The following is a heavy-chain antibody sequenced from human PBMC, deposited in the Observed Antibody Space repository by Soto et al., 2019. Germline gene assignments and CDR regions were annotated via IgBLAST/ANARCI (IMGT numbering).Heavy chain of an antibody. CDR1: GFTFSSYA. CDR2: ISGSGGST. CDR3: ARDRCSGGSCYENIFDY. Sequence: GGSLRLSCAASGFTFSSYAMSWVRQAPGKGLEWVSAISGSGGSTYYADSVKGRFTISRDNSKNTLYLQMNSLRAEDTAVYYCARDRCSGGSCYENIFDYWGQGTLVTVSS. D-gene: IGHD2-15*01. V-gene: IGHV3-23*01. J-gene: IGHJ4*02.